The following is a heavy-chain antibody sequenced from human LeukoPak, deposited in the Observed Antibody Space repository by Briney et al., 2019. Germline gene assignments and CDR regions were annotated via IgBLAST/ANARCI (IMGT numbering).Heavy chain of an antibody. D-gene: IGHD5-24*01. CDR3: AKGESITSAWFDS. CDR1: GFSFRSYG. V-gene: IGHV3-30*18. J-gene: IGHJ5*01. CDR2: ISSDEINE. Sequence: GGSLRLSCAASGFSFRSYGMHWVRQAPGKGLVWVAVISSDEINEYYADSVKGRFTISRDNSKNTLYLQINSLRGEDTAVYYCAKGESITSAWFDSWGQGTLVTVSS.